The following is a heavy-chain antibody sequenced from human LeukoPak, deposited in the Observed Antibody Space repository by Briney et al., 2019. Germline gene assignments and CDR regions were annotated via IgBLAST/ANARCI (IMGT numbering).Heavy chain of an antibody. D-gene: IGHD2-21*01. CDR2: ITSDGAT. J-gene: IGHJ4*02. Sequence: PGGSLRLSCAASGFPFGAYWMLWARQAPGKGLVWVSRITSDGATSYADSVKGRFTISRENDKNTLYLQLNSLRAEDTAVYYCARIDWATDFWGQATLVTV. V-gene: IGHV3-74*01. CDR1: GFPFGAYW. CDR3: ARIDWATDF.